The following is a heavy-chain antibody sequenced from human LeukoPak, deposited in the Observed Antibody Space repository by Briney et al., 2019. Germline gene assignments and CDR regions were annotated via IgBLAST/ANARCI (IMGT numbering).Heavy chain of an antibody. J-gene: IGHJ4*02. Sequence: PGGSLRLSCAASGFTFSRHAMHWVRQAPGQGLEYISSISDNGGSTFYANSVKGRFTISRDNSNNMLYLQMGSLRVEDMAVYYCSRGLDRGYAYGPLEWGQGDLVTVSS. CDR1: GFTFSRHA. CDR3: SRGLDRGYAYGPLE. CDR2: ISDNGGST. V-gene: IGHV3-64*01. D-gene: IGHD5-18*01.